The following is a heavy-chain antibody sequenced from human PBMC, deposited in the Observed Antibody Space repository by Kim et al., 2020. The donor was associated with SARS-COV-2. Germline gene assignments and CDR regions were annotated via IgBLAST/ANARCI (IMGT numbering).Heavy chain of an antibody. V-gene: IGHV3-21*01. J-gene: IGHJ4*02. CDR1: GFTFSSYS. CDR3: ARDLLTPVTVTHNFDY. D-gene: IGHD4-17*01. Sequence: GGSLRLSCAASGFTFSSYSMNWVRQAPGKGLEWVSSIISSSSYIYYADSVKGRFTISRDNAKNSLYLQMNSLRAEDTAVYYCARDLLTPVTVTHNFDYWGQGTLVTVSS. CDR2: IISSSSYI.